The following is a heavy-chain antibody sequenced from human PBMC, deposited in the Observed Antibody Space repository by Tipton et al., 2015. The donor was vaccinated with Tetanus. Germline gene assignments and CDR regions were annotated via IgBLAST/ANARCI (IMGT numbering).Heavy chain of an antibody. V-gene: IGHV4-39*07. D-gene: IGHD3-16*01. J-gene: IGHJ3*02. CDR1: GGSISSSSFY. Sequence: TLSLTCTVSGGSISSSSFYWGWIRQPPGKELEWIGSIYYSGSTYYNPSLRSRVTISMDTSKNQFSLKLSSVTAADTAVYYCAGPWGGAFDTWGQGTMVTVSS. CDR2: IYYSGST. CDR3: AGPWGGAFDT.